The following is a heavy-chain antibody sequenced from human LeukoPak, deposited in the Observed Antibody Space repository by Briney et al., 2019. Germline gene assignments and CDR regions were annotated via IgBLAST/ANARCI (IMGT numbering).Heavy chain of an antibody. V-gene: IGHV4-4*07. J-gene: IGHJ4*02. CDR1: GGSISSYY. CDR2: IYTSGST. CDR3: ARDLRVVGATTYFDY. D-gene: IGHD1-26*01. Sequence: PSETLSLTCTVSGGSISSYYWSWIRQPAGKGLEWIGRIYTSGSTNYNPSLKSRVTISVDTSKNQFSLKLSSVTAADAAVYYCARDLRVVGATTYFDYWGQGTLVTVSS.